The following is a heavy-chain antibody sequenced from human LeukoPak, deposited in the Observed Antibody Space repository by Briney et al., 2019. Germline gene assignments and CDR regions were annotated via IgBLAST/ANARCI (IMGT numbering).Heavy chain of an antibody. J-gene: IGHJ4*02. CDR2: IYYSGST. CDR3: AREAVDTAMVTSYYFDY. V-gene: IGHV4-39*02. Sequence: PSETLSLTCTVSGGSISSSSYYWGWIRQPPGKGLEWIGSIYYSGSTYYNPSLKSRVTISVDTSKNQFSLKLSSVTAADTAVYYCAREAVDTAMVTSYYFDYWGQGTLVTVSS. CDR1: GGSISSSSYY. D-gene: IGHD5-18*01.